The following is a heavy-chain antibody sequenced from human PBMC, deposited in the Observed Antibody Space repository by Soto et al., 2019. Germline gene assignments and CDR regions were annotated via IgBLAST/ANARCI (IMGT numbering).Heavy chain of an antibody. CDR2: IYPCDSDS. Sequence: GESLKISCKGSGYSFASYWIAWVRQMPGKGLEWMWIIYPCDSDSRYSPSFQGQVTISADKSISTAYLQWNSLKASDTAIYYCARPSSESYRLEYYVMAVWGQGTTVILSS. D-gene: IGHD3-10*01. CDR1: GYSFASYW. J-gene: IGHJ6*02. V-gene: IGHV5-51*01. CDR3: ARPSSESYRLEYYVMAV.